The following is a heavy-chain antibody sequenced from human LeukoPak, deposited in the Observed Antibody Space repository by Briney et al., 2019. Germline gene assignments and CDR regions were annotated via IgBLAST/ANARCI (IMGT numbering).Heavy chain of an antibody. CDR1: GGSITSGNSH. J-gene: IGHJ4*02. Sequence: SETLSLTCTVSGGSITSGNSHWGWIRQPPGKGLEWIGSFYHSGSTYYSPSLKSRVTILADTSKSQFSLEVSSVTAADTAVYYCGRITSSWYIDYWGQGTLVTVSS. V-gene: IGHV4-39*01. CDR2: FYHSGST. D-gene: IGHD6-13*01. CDR3: GRITSSWYIDY.